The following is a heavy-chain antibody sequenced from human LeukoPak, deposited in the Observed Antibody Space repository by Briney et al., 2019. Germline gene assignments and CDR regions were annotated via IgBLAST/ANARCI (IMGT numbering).Heavy chain of an antibody. V-gene: IGHV1-2*06. CDR2: INPNSGGT. J-gene: IGHJ4*02. Sequence: ASVKVSCKASGYTFTGYYMHWVRQAPGQGLEWMGRINPNSGGTNYAQKFKGRVTMTRDTSISTAYMELSRLRSDDTAVYYCAASSYYYDSSGYYVDYWGQGTLVTVSS. D-gene: IGHD3-22*01. CDR1: GYTFTGYY. CDR3: AASSYYYDSSGYYVDY.